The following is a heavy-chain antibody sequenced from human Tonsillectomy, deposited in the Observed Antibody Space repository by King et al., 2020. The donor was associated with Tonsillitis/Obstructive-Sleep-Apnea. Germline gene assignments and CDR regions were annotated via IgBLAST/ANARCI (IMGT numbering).Heavy chain of an antibody. D-gene: IGHD1-26*01. Sequence: QLVQSGAEVKKPGASVTVSCKASGYTFISYGVIWVRQAPGQGLEWMGWISGYNGDTNYAQNLQGRVTMTTDTSTRTAYMEMRSLRSDDTAVYYCARVSAFAWELLPVDPWGQGTLVTVSS. V-gene: IGHV1-18*01. CDR1: GYTFISYG. CDR2: ISGYNGDT. J-gene: IGHJ5*02. CDR3: ARVSAFAWELLPVDP.